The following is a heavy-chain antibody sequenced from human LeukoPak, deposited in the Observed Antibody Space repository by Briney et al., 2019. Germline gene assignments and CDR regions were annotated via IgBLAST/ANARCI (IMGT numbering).Heavy chain of an antibody. CDR2: INSDGSST. CDR1: GFTFSSYW. CDR3: ARVKYSSSWYGY. Sequence: GGSLRLSCAASGFTFSSYWMHWVRHAPGKGLVWVSRINSDGSSTSYADSVKGRFTISRDNAKNTLYLQMNSLRAEDTAVYYCARVKYSSSWYGYWGQGTLVTVSS. D-gene: IGHD6-13*01. J-gene: IGHJ4*02. V-gene: IGHV3-74*01.